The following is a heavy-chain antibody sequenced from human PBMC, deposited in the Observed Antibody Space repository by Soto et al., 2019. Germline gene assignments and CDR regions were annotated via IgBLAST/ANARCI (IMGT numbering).Heavy chain of an antibody. V-gene: IGHV4-34*01. CDR3: AMLNRGDVDTAMVTDY. CDR1: GGSFSGYY. D-gene: IGHD5-18*01. Sequence: SETLSLTCAVYGGSFSGYYWSWIRQPPGKGLEWIGEINHSGSTNYNPSLKSRVTISVDTSKNQFSLKLSSVTAADTAVYYCAMLNRGDVDTAMVTDYWGQGTLVTV. CDR2: INHSGST. J-gene: IGHJ4*02.